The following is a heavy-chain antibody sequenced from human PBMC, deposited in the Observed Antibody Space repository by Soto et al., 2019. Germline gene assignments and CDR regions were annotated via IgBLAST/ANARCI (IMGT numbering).Heavy chain of an antibody. J-gene: IGHJ6*02. CDR1: GFPFSTYT. D-gene: IGHD3-16*02. Sequence: GGSLRLSCGASGFPFSTYTMNWVRQAPGKGLEWVSSIGSSSPYIYYADSVKGRFTISRDNAKNQFSLRLTSVTAADTAVYFCARDYRTPSGGMDVWGQGTTVTVSS. CDR3: ARDYRTPSGGMDV. CDR2: IGSSSPYI. V-gene: IGHV3-21*04.